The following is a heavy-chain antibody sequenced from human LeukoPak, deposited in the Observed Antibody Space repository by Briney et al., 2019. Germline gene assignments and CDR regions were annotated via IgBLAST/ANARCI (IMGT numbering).Heavy chain of an antibody. CDR3: GNPD. J-gene: IGHJ4*02. Sequence: GGSLRLSCAASGFTFSTYWMSWVRQAPGKGLEWVSAISGGGDSTYYADSVKGRFTISRDNSKNTLYLQMNSLRAEDTAIYFCGNPDWGQGTPVTVSS. CDR2: ISGGGDST. V-gene: IGHV3-23*01. CDR1: GFTFSTYW.